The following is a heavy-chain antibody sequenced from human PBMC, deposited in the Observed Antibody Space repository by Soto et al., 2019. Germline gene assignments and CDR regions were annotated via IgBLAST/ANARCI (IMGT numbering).Heavy chain of an antibody. Sequence: EVQLVESGGGLVQPGGSLKLSCAASGFSFSGYAMHWVRQASGKGLEWVGRIRSKSNSYATSYGASVNVNFTIARDDSTNAEYLQINSLETEDTAGYYWTRQCRGRGRDYFESSGNSASLAHWGQGTLVTVSS. J-gene: IGHJ5*02. CDR2: IRSKSNSYAT. D-gene: IGHD3-22*01. CDR1: GFSFSGYA. CDR3: TRQCRGRGRDYFESSGNSASLAH. V-gene: IGHV3-73*02.